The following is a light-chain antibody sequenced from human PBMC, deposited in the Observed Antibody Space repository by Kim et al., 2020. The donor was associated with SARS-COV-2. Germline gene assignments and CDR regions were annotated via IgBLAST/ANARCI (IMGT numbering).Light chain of an antibody. CDR1: SLRNYY. CDR3: NPRDSSGDHVV. V-gene: IGLV3-19*01. J-gene: IGLJ3*02. Sequence: SSELTQDPAVSVALGQTVRLTCQGDSLRNYYATWYQQRPGQAPVLVLYGKYNRPSGIPDRFSGSASGNTASLTITGAQAEDEADYYCNPRDSSGDHVVFGGGTKLTVL. CDR2: GKY.